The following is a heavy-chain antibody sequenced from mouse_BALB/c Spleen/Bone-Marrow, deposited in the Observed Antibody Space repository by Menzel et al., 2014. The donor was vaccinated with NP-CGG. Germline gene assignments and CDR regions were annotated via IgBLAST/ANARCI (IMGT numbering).Heavy chain of an antibody. CDR1: GFTFTDYY. CDR2: IRNKAYGYTT. CDR3: ARFPMDY. Sequence: EVNLVDSGGGLVQPGGSLRLSCTTSGFTFTDYYMSWVRQPPGKALEWLAFIRNKAYGYTTEYSASVRGRFTISRDNSQSILYRQMNTLRAEDSATYYCARFPMDYWGQGTSVTVSS. V-gene: IGHV7-3*02. J-gene: IGHJ4*01.